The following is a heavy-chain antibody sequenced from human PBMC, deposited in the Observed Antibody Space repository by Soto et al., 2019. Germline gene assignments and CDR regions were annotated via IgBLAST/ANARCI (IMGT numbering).Heavy chain of an antibody. CDR2: IKEDGSEK. Sequence: EVQLVESGGGLVQPGGSLRLSWAASGFTFSSSWMNWVRQAPGKGLEWVAGIKEDGSEKYYVDIVKGRFTISRDNVENSLYLQMNCLRGEDSAVYFCARDRGYSTYDYWGLGTLVTVSS. CDR1: GFTFSSSW. CDR3: ARDRGYSTYDY. V-gene: IGHV3-7*01. J-gene: IGHJ4*02. D-gene: IGHD5-18*01.